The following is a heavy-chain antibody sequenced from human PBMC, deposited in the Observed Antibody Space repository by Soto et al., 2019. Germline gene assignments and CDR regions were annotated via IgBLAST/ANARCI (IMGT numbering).Heavy chain of an antibody. CDR2: IYYSGST. Sequence: QVQLQESGPGLVKPSQTLSLTCTVSGGSISSGGYYWSWIRQHPGKGLEWIGYIYYSGSTYYNPSLNSRFTISVDTSKNQFSLKLSSVTAADKAVYYCARRVTTGRWYFDLWGRGTLVTGSS. D-gene: IGHD4-17*01. CDR1: GGSISSGGYY. V-gene: IGHV4-31*03. J-gene: IGHJ2*01. CDR3: ARRVTTGRWYFDL.